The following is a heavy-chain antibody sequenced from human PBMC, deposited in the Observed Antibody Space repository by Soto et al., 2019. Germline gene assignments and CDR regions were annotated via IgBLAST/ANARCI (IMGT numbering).Heavy chain of an antibody. Sequence: ASVKVSCKASGYTFTSYAMHWVRQAPGQRLEWIGWINAGNGNTKYSQKFQGRVTITRDTSASTAYMELSSLRSEDTAVYYCARVPPLYYYYGMDVWGQGTTVTVSS. CDR3: ARVPPLYYYYGMDV. CDR2: INAGNGNT. V-gene: IGHV1-3*01. J-gene: IGHJ6*02. CDR1: GYTFTSYA.